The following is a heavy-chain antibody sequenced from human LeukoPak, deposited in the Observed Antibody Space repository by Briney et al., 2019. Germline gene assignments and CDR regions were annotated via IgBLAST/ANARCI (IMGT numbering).Heavy chain of an antibody. CDR2: MNPNSGNT. Sequence: GASVKVSCKASGYTFSSYDINWVRQATGQGLEWMGRMNPNSGNTGYAQKFQGRLNMTRNTSISTAYMELSSLRSEDTAVYYCARRVGSGWPVQHWGQGTLVTVSS. J-gene: IGHJ1*01. CDR3: ARRVGSGWPVQH. CDR1: GYTFSSYD. D-gene: IGHD6-19*01. V-gene: IGHV1-8*01.